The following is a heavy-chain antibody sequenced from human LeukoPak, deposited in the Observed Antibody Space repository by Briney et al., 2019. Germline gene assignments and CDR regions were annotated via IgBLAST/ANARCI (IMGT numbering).Heavy chain of an antibody. CDR2: IYTSGST. Sequence: KASETLSLTCTVSGGSISSYYWSWIRQPAGKGLEWIGRIYTSGSTNYNPSLKSRVTMSVDTSKNQFSLKLSSVTAADTAVYYCVRGVLVGATSSDDYWGQGTLVTVSS. D-gene: IGHD1-26*01. V-gene: IGHV4-4*07. J-gene: IGHJ4*02. CDR3: VRGVLVGATSSDDY. CDR1: GGSISSYY.